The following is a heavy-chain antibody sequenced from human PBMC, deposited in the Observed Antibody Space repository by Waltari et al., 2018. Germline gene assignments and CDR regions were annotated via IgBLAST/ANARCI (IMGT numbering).Heavy chain of an antibody. Sequence: QVQLQASGPGLVKPSETLSLTCTVSGGSLSSYYWSWLRQPAGKGLEWIGRIYTSGSTNYNPSLKSRVTMSVDTSKNQCSLKLSAVTAADTAVYYCARGSYSDYYYYMDVWGKGTTVTVSS. D-gene: IGHD2-21*01. CDR3: ARGSYSDYYYYMDV. CDR1: GGSLSSYY. V-gene: IGHV4-4*07. CDR2: IYTSGST. J-gene: IGHJ6*03.